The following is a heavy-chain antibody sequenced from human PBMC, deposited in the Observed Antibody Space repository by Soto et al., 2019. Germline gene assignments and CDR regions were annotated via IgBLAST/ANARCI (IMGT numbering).Heavy chain of an antibody. J-gene: IGHJ4*02. CDR2: IIHIFGTA. CDR3: ARVYSYGLFDY. V-gene: IGHV1-69*01. D-gene: IGHD5-18*01. Sequence: QVQLVQSGAEVKKPGSSVKVSCKASGGTFSSYAISWVRQAPGQGLEWMGGIIHIFGTANYAQNFQGRVTITADDSTSPAYMELSGLISEDTAVYYCARVYSYGLFDYWGQGTLGTVSS. CDR1: GGTFSSYA.